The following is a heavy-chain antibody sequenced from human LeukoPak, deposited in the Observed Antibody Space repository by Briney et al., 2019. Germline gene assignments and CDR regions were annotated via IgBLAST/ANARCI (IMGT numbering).Heavy chain of an antibody. CDR1: GFTFSSYG. Sequence: GGSLRLSCAASGFTFSSYGMSWVRQAPGKGLEWVSAISGSGGSTYYADSVKGRFTISRDNSKNTLYLQMNSLRPEDTAVYYCARGDKQLLFNRNKGGFDPWGQGALVTVSS. V-gene: IGHV3-23*01. D-gene: IGHD1-14*01. CDR3: ARGDKQLLFNRNKGGFDP. J-gene: IGHJ5*02. CDR2: ISGSGGST.